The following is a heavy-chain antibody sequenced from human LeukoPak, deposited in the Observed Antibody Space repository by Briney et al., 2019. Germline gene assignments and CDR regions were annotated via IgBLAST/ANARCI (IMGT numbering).Heavy chain of an antibody. CDR3: ARHRQVEDWFDP. CDR2: IHHGGNT. V-gene: IGHV4-34*01. J-gene: IGHJ5*02. Sequence: SETLSLTCAVYGGSYSGYYWTWVRQPPGKGLQWIGEIHHGGNTNYNPSLKSRVTISVDTSKNQFSLKLSSVTAADTAVYYCARHRQVEDWFDPWGQGTLVTVSS. CDR1: GGSYSGYY.